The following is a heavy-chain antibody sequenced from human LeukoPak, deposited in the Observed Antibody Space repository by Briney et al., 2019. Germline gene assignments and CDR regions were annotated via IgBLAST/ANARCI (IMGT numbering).Heavy chain of an antibody. V-gene: IGHV3-23*01. CDR2: FSGRSTGT. J-gene: IGHJ3*01. CDR3: VRDSFYDILTGSYKYAFDL. D-gene: IGHD3-9*01. Sequence: GGSLRLSCAASGFTFSNYAMTWVRQAPGKGLEWVSSFSGRSTGTYYADSVKGRFTISRDNSKNTLFLQMNSLRAEDTAIYYCVRDSFYDILTGSYKYAFDLWGQGTMVTVSS. CDR1: GFTFSNYA.